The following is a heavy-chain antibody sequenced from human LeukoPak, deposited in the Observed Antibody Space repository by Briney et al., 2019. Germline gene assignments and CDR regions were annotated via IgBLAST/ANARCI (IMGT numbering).Heavy chain of an antibody. D-gene: IGHD2-2*01. J-gene: IGHJ6*02. Sequence: GGSLRLSCAASGFTFSSYAMSWVRQAPGKGLEWVSGISWNSGSIGYADSVKGRFTISRDNAKNSLYLQMNSLRAEDTALYYCAKDISYCSSTSCSDYYYYGMDVWGQGTTVTVSS. CDR3: AKDISYCSSTSCSDYYYYGMDV. CDR1: GFTFSSYA. V-gene: IGHV3-9*01. CDR2: ISWNSGSI.